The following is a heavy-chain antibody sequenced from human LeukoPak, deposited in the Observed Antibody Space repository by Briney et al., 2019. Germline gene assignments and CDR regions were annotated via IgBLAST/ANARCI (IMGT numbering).Heavy chain of an antibody. Sequence: ASVTVSCKTSGYTFTNYYVHWVRQAPGQGLEWMGYIVPNTGGVDYDQRFQGRVAMTRDKSISTVYMELTSLKSDDTAVYYCATEDKYCSGGNCGKFWGQGTLVTGSS. V-gene: IGHV1-2*02. CDR2: IVPNTGGV. CDR1: GYTFTNYY. D-gene: IGHD2-15*01. CDR3: ATEDKYCSGGNCGKF. J-gene: IGHJ4*02.